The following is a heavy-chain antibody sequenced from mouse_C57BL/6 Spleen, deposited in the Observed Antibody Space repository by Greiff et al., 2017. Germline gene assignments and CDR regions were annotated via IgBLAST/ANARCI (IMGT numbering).Heavy chain of an antibody. V-gene: IGHV1-78*01. Sequence: VQLQQSDAELVKPGASVKISCKVSGYTFTDHTIHWMKQRPEQGLEWIGYIYPSGGSTKYNEKFKGKATVTADKSASTAYMQLNSLTSEDSAVDFCARDDGYYGYFDVWGTGTTVTVSS. CDR2: IYPSGGST. CDR1: GYTFTDHT. CDR3: ARDDGYYGYFDV. D-gene: IGHD2-3*01. J-gene: IGHJ1*03.